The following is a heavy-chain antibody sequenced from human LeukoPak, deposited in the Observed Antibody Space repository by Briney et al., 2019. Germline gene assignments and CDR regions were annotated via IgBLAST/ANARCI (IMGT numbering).Heavy chain of an antibody. CDR3: TARRGSGSYYIGY. J-gene: IGHJ4*02. Sequence: GGSLRLSCTASGFTFCDYAMSWVRQAPGKGLEWVGFIRSKAYGGTTEYAASVKGRFTISRDDSKSIAYLQMNSLKTEDTAVYYCTARRGSGSYYIGYWGQGTLVTVFS. CDR2: IRSKAYGGTT. CDR1: GFTFCDYA. D-gene: IGHD3-10*01. V-gene: IGHV3-49*04.